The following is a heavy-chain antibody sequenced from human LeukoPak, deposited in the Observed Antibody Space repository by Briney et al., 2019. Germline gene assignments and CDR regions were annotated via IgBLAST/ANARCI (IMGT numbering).Heavy chain of an antibody. V-gene: IGHV1-8*01. Sequence: GASVKVSCKASGYTFTSYDINWVRQATGQGLEWMGWMNPNSGNTGYAQKFQGRVTMTRNTSISTAYMELSSLRSEDTAVYYCARGYPYCSSTSCYYYYYYMDVWGKGTTVTVSS. CDR1: GYTFTSYD. CDR2: MNPNSGNT. J-gene: IGHJ6*03. D-gene: IGHD2-2*01. CDR3: ARGYPYCSSTSCYYYYYYMDV.